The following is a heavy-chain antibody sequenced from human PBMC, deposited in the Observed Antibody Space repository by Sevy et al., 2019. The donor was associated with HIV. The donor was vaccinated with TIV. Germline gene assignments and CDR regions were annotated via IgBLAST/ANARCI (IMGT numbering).Heavy chain of an antibody. D-gene: IGHD2-15*01. CDR3: ARAHCSGGRCYSLAY. CDR2: ISPHNGDT. Sequence: ASVKVSCKISGYTFTTYHITWVRQAPGQGPECMGRISPHNGDTNYAPKFQGRVTMITDKSTSTGYMELRSLRSDDTAVYYCARAHCSGGRCYSLAYWGQGTLVTVSS. CDR1: GYTFTTYH. V-gene: IGHV1-18*01. J-gene: IGHJ4*02.